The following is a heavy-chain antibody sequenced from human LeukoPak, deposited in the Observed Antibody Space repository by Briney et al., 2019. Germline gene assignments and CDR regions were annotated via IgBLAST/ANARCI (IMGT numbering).Heavy chain of an antibody. J-gene: IGHJ5*02. Sequence: GGSLRLSCAASGFTFSNYAMSWVRQAPGKGLECVSVISYTGYRTYYAGSVKGRFTISRDNAKNTLYLQMNSLGADDTAVYYCPKALQLYSKRYRNWFDPSGQGNLVTVSS. CDR2: ISYTGYRT. CDR1: GFTFSNYA. CDR3: PKALQLYSKRYRNWFDP. V-gene: IGHV3-23*01. D-gene: IGHD3-16*02.